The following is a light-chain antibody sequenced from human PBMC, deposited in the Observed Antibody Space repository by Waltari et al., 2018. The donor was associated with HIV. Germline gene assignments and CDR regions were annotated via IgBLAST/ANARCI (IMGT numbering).Light chain of an antibody. J-gene: IGKJ4*01. Sequence: DIVMNQSPDSLAVSLGERATFNCRSSRTVLSNSDNRNYLAWYQQKTGQPPNVLIYWASTRQSGVPDRFSASGSGTNFSLSISSVQAADVAVYYCQQYYTVRPTFGGGTKVEIK. CDR2: WAS. CDR1: RTVLSNSDNRNY. CDR3: QQYYTVRPT. V-gene: IGKV4-1*01.